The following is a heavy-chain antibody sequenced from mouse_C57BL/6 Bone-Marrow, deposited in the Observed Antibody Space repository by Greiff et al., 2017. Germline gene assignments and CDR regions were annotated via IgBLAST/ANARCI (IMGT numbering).Heavy chain of an antibody. CDR2: IYPRSGNT. Sequence: VQLQQSGAELARPGASVKLSCKASGYTFTSYGISWVKQRTGQGLEWIGAIYPRSGNTYYNEKFKGKATLTADKSSSTAYMELLSLTSEDSAVYFCARYYYGSSLAYWGQGALVTFSA. V-gene: IGHV1-81*01. D-gene: IGHD1-1*01. J-gene: IGHJ3*01. CDR3: ARYYYGSSLAY. CDR1: GYTFTSYG.